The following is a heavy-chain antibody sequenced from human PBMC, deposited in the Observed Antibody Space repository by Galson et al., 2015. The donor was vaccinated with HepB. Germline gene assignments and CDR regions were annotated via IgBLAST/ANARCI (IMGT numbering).Heavy chain of an antibody. CDR1: GYTFTSYA. Sequence: SVKVSCKASGYTFTSYAINWVRQAPGQGLEWMGWINTNTGNPTYAPGFTGRFVFSLDTSVSTAYLQISSLKPEDTAVYFCARDLYAYSSGWAKDWGQGTLVTVSS. CDR2: INTNTGNP. J-gene: IGHJ1*01. D-gene: IGHD6-19*01. V-gene: IGHV7-4-1*02. CDR3: ARDLYAYSSGWAKD.